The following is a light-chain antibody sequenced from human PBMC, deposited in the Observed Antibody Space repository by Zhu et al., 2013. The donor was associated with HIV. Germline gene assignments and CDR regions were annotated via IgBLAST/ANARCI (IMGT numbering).Light chain of an antibody. CDR2: TNN. Sequence: QSVLTQPPSASGTPGQRVTISCSGSNSNIGSNSVNWYQQVPGTAPKLLVYTNNQRPSGVPDRFSGSKSGTSASLAISGLRSEDEADYYCAIWDDSLSGPVFGGGTRLTVL. CDR3: AIWDDSLSGPV. J-gene: IGLJ2*01. V-gene: IGLV1-47*02. CDR1: NSNIGSNS.